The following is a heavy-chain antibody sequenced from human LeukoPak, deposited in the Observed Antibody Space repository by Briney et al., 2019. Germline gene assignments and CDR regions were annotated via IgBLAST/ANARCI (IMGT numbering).Heavy chain of an antibody. CDR3: ARDPSDSSGWYED. D-gene: IGHD6-19*01. CDR1: GGSISSGSYY. J-gene: IGHJ4*02. Sequence: NPSETLSLTCTVSGGSISSGSYYWSWIRQPAGKGLEWIGRIYTSGSTNYNPSLKSRVTISVDMSKNQFSLKLSSVTAADTAVYYCARDPSDSSGWYEDWGQGTLVTVSS. CDR2: IYTSGST. V-gene: IGHV4-61*02.